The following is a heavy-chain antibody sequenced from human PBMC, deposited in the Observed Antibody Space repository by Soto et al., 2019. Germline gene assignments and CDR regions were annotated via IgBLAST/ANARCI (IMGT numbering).Heavy chain of an antibody. Sequence: ASVKVSCKASGGTFSSYTISWVRQAPGQGLEWMGRIIPILGIANYAQKFQGRVTITADKSTSTAYMELSSLRSEDTAVYYCARATYSNPLNYYYYMDVWGKGTTVTVSS. CDR3: ARATYSNPLNYYYYMDV. CDR1: GGTFSSYT. CDR2: IIPILGIA. J-gene: IGHJ6*03. D-gene: IGHD4-4*01. V-gene: IGHV1-69*02.